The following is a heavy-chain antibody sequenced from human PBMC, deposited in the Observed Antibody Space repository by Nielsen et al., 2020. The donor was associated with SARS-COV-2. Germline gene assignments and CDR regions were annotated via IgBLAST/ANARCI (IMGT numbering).Heavy chain of an antibody. V-gene: IGHV3-23*01. CDR1: GFTFSSYA. CDR3: AKSVRGIAAAGTKTNYYYYGMDV. D-gene: IGHD6-13*01. CDR2: ISGSGGST. J-gene: IGHJ6*02. Sequence: GESLKISCAASGFTFSSYAMSWVRQAPGKGLEWVSAISGSGGSTYYADSVKGRFTISRDNSKNTLYLQMNSLRAEDTAVYYCAKSVRGIAAAGTKTNYYYYGMDVWCQGTTVTVSS.